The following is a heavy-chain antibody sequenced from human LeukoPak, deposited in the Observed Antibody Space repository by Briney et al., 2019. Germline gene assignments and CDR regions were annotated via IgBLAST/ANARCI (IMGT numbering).Heavy chain of an antibody. J-gene: IGHJ4*02. V-gene: IGHV3-23*01. CDR3: AKVRGWRDRVLGYCTNGVCSYEPYFDY. CDR2: ISGSGGST. D-gene: IGHD2-8*01. Sequence: GGSLRLSCAASGFTFSSYSMNWVRQAPGKGLEWVSAISGSGGSTYYADSVKGRFTISRDNSKNTLYLQMNSLRAEDTAVYYCAKVRGWRDRVLGYCTNGVCSYEPYFDYWGQGTLVTVSS. CDR1: GFTFSSYS.